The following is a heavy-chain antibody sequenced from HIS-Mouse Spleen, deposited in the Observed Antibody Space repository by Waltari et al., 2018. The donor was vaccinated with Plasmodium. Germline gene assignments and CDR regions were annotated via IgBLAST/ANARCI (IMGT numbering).Heavy chain of an antibody. V-gene: IGHV3-53*01. D-gene: IGHD6-6*01. CDR1: GFTVSSNY. J-gene: IGHJ3*02. CDR2: IYSGGSK. CDR3: ARGMKSSSSAFDI. Sequence: EVQLVESGGGLIQPGGSLRLSCAASGFTVSSNYMSWVRQAPGKWLQCVAVIYSGGSKYYADSVKGRFTISRDNSKNTLYLQMNSLRAEDTAVYYCARGMKSSSSAFDIWGQGTMVTVSS.